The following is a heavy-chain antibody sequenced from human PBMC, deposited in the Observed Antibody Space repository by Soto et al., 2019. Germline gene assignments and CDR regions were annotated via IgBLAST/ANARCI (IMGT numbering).Heavy chain of an antibody. CDR1: GFTFKIHA. D-gene: IGHD1-26*01. CDR2: MSGSGGST. V-gene: IGHV3-23*01. J-gene: IGHJ6*02. Sequence: LRLSCVVSGFTFKIHAMYWVRQAPGTGLEWVSGMSGSGGSTDFGDSVKGRFTMSRVTSKGTLYLPMTRLSAEDTAAQYRPSAKDESYLAFNYYGTDVWGQGTTVTVSS. CDR3: PSAKDESYLAFNYYGTDV.